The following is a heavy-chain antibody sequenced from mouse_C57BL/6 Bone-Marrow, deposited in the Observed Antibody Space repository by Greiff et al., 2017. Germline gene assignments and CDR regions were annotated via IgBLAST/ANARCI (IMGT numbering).Heavy chain of an antibody. Sequence: EVKLVESGGDLVKPGGSLKLSCAASGFTFSSYGMSWVRQTPDKRLEWVATISSGGSYTYYPDSVKGRFPISRDNAKNTLYLQMSSLKSEDTAMYYCARRGTTVVAPDYWGQGTTLTVSS. D-gene: IGHD1-1*01. CDR3: ARRGTTVVAPDY. V-gene: IGHV5-6*02. J-gene: IGHJ2*01. CDR2: ISSGGSYT. CDR1: GFTFSSYG.